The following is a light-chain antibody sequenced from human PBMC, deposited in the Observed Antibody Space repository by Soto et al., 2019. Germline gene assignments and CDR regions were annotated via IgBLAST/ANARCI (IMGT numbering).Light chain of an antibody. CDR1: TSFVGTYNF. Sequence: QSVLTQPASVSGSAGQSITISCTGTTSFVGTYNFVSWYQQHPGKAPQVLIYEGTKRPSGVSNRFSGSTSGSTASLTISGLQPEDEADYYCSSFTSRSTFNYVFGTGTKVTVL. J-gene: IGLJ1*01. V-gene: IGLV2-14*02. CDR2: EGT. CDR3: SSFTSRSTFNYV.